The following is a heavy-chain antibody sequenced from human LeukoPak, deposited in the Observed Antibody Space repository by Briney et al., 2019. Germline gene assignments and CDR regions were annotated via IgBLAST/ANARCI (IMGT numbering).Heavy chain of an antibody. V-gene: IGHV1-69*01. D-gene: IGHD3-22*01. CDR1: GGTFSSYT. CDR3: ARGNYYYDSSSFYYLWFDP. J-gene: IGHJ5*02. CDR2: IVPVFGAT. Sequence: SVKVSCKAPGGTFSSYTIGWVRQAPGQGLEWMGGIVPVFGATHHAQKFQGRVAITADDSTSTAYMELSGLRAEDTAVYYCARGNYYYDSSSFYYLWFDPWGQGALVTVSS.